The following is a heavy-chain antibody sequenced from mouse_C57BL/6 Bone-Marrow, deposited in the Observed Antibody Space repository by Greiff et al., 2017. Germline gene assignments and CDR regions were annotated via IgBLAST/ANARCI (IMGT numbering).Heavy chain of an antibody. J-gene: IGHJ2*01. CDR3: ARSEGYPLFDY. V-gene: IGHV7-3*01. D-gene: IGHD2-3*01. CDR1: GFTFTDYY. Sequence: EVKLMESGGGLVQPGGSLSLSCAASGFTFTDYYMSWVRQPPGKALEWLGFIRNKANGYTTEYSASVKGRFTISRDNSQSILYLQMNALRAEDSATYFCARSEGYPLFDYWGQGTTLTVSS. CDR2: IRNKANGYTT.